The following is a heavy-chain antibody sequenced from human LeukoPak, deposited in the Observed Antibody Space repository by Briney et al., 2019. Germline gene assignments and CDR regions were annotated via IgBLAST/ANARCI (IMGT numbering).Heavy chain of an antibody. CDR2: ISSSSSYI. CDR3: AREGYGHTDAFDI. J-gene: IGHJ3*02. D-gene: IGHD4-17*01. V-gene: IGHV3-21*01. CDR1: GFTFSSYS. Sequence: GGSLRLSCAASGFTFSSYSMNWVRQAPGKGLEWVSSISSSSSYIYYADSVKGRFTVSRDNGKNSLYLQMNSLRAEDTAVYYCAREGYGHTDAFDIWGQGTMVTVSS.